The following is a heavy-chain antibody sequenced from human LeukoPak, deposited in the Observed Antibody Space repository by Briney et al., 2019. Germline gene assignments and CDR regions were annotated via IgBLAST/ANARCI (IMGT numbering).Heavy chain of an antibody. J-gene: IGHJ5*02. Sequence: SVKVSCKASGGTFSSYAISWVRQAPGQGLEWMGGIIPIFGTANYAQKFQGRVTITTDESTSTAYMELSSLRSEDTAVYYCARDLTVLYYYDSSGSPGWFDPWGQGTLVTVSS. CDR2: IIPIFGTA. CDR1: GGTFSSYA. V-gene: IGHV1-69*05. D-gene: IGHD3-22*01. CDR3: ARDLTVLYYYDSSGSPGWFDP.